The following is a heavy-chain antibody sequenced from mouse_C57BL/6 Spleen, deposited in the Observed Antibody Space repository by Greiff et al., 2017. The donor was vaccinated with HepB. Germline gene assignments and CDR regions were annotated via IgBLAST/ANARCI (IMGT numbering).Heavy chain of an antibody. Sequence: QVQLQQSGAELAKPGASVKLSCKASGYTFTSYWMHWVKQRPGQGLEWIGYINPSSGYTKYNQKFKDKATLTADKSSSTADMQLSSLTYEDSAVYYCARLTPYYYGSSRDYYAMDYWGQGTSVTVSS. CDR1: GYTFTSYW. V-gene: IGHV1-7*01. J-gene: IGHJ4*01. CDR2: INPSSGYT. CDR3: ARLTPYYYGSSRDYYAMDY. D-gene: IGHD1-1*01.